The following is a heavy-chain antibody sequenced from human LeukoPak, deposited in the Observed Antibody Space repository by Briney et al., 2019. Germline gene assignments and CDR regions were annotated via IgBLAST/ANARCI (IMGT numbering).Heavy chain of an antibody. Sequence: GGSLRLSCAASGFTFSSYSMNWVRQAPGKGLEWVSSISSSSSYIYYADSVKGRFTISRDNAKNSLYLQMNSLRAEDTAVYYCARIQLWLVYYYYGMDVWGQGTTVTVSS. CDR2: ISSSSSYI. V-gene: IGHV3-21*01. D-gene: IGHD5-18*01. CDR3: ARIQLWLVYYYYGMDV. J-gene: IGHJ6*02. CDR1: GFTFSSYS.